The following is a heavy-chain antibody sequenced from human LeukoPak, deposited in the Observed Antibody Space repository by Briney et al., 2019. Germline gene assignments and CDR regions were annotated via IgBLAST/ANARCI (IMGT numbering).Heavy chain of an antibody. J-gene: IGHJ4*02. CDR3: ASWYSSGWYFDY. Sequence: KPSETLSLTCTVSGGSISSSSYYWGWIRQPPGKGLEWIGSIYYSGSTYYNPSLKSRVTISVDTSKNQFSLKLSSVTAADTAVYYCASWYSSGWYFDYWGQRTLVTVSS. V-gene: IGHV4-39*01. CDR2: IYYSGST. D-gene: IGHD6-19*01. CDR1: GGSISSSSYY.